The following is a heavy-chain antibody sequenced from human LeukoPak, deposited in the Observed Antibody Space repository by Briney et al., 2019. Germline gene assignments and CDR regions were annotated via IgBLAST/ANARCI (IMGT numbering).Heavy chain of an antibody. J-gene: IGHJ5*02. V-gene: IGHV4-39*07. D-gene: IGHD5-18*01. CDR2: IYYSGST. Sequence: SETLSVTCTVSGGSISSSSYYWGWIRQPPGKGLEWIGSIYYSGSTYYNPSLESRVTISVDTSKNQFSLKLASVTAADTAIYYCAKGAGGFSYYNWFDPWGQGTLVTVSS. CDR1: GGSISSSSYY. CDR3: AKGAGGFSYYNWFDP.